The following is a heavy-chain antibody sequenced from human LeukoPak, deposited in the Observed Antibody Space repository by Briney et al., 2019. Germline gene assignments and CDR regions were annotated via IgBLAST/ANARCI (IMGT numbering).Heavy chain of an antibody. J-gene: IGHJ4*02. V-gene: IGHV1-69*01. CDR1: GGTFSSYA. CDR2: IIPIFGTA. Sequence: SVKVSCKASGGTFSSYAISWVRQAPGQGLEWMGGIIPIFGTANYAQKFQGRVTITADESTSTAYMELSSLRSEDTAVYYCARGLAAQLDPPFDYWGQGTLVTVSS. D-gene: IGHD6-13*01. CDR3: ARGLAAQLDPPFDY.